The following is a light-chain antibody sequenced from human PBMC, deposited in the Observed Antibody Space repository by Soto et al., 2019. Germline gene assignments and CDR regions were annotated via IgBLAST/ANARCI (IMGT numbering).Light chain of an antibody. V-gene: IGLV2-14*01. CDR3: SSYTTTSTLVV. CDR2: EVT. J-gene: IGLJ2*01. Sequence: QSALTQPASVSGSPGQSITISCTGTSSDVGGYNYVSWYQQHAGKAPKLLIYEVTSRPSGVSTRFSGSRSGNTASLTISGLQAEDEADYFCSSYTTTSTLVVFGGGTKLPVL. CDR1: SSDVGGYNY.